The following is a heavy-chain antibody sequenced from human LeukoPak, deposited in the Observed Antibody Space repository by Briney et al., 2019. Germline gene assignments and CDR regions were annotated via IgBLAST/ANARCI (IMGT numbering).Heavy chain of an antibody. Sequence: PWGSLRLSCAASGFTFSCHAMSWVRQAPGQGLEWISAISGSGGSTYYADSVKGRFTISRDKSKNTLYLQMNSLRAEDTAVYYCAKGLAVAGHFDYWGQGTLVTVSS. CDR1: GFTFSCHA. CDR2: ISGSGGST. V-gene: IGHV3-23*01. D-gene: IGHD6-19*01. J-gene: IGHJ4*02. CDR3: AKGLAVAGHFDY.